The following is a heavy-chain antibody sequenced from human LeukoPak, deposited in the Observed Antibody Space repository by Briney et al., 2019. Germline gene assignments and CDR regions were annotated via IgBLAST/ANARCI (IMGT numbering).Heavy chain of an antibody. CDR3: ARAGEGSGSYGGTTADYYYYYYMDV. CDR1: GYTFTGYY. D-gene: IGHD3-10*01. J-gene: IGHJ6*03. Sequence: ASVKVSCKASGYTFTGYYMHWVRQAPGQGLEWMGIINPSGGSTSYAQKFQGRVTMTRDTSTSTVYMELSSLRSEDTAVYYCARAGEGSGSYGGTTADYYYYYYMDVWGKGTTVTISS. CDR2: INPSGGST. V-gene: IGHV1-46*01.